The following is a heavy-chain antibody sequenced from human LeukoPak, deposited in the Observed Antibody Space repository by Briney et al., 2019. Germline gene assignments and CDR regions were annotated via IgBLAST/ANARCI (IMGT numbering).Heavy chain of an antibody. CDR1: GGSISSYY. D-gene: IGHD1-26*01. Sequence: SETLSLTCTASGGSISSYYWSWIRQPPGKGLEWIGYIYYSGSTNYNPSLKSRVTVSVDTSKNQFSLKLSSVTAADTAVYYCARGSGSYYEGYYFDYWGQGTLVTVSS. J-gene: IGHJ4*02. CDR3: ARGSGSYYEGYYFDY. V-gene: IGHV4-59*01. CDR2: IYYSGST.